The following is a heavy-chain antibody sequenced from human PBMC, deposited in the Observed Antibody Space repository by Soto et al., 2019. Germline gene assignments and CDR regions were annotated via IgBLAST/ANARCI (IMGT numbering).Heavy chain of an antibody. Sequence: DVQLVESGGGLIQPGGSLRLSCAASGFTVSGKKYLAWVRQAPGKGLEWVSALYDVDGTFYADSVMGRFTTSGDSSRTIVYLQMNSLRPDDTAVYYCATWHLREHAYDIWGQGTAVTVSS. V-gene: IGHV3-53*01. CDR1: GFTVSGKKY. D-gene: IGHD4-17*01. J-gene: IGHJ3*02. CDR2: LYDVDGT. CDR3: ATWHLREHAYDI.